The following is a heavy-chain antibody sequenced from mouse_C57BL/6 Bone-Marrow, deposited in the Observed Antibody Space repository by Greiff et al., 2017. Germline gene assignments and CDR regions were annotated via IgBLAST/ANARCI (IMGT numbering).Heavy chain of an antibody. CDR1: GFTFSSYA. Sequence: EVMLVESGEGLVKPGGSLKLSCAASGFTFSSYAMSWVRQTPEKRLEWVAYISSGGDYIYYADTVKGRFTISRDNARNTLYLQMSSLKSEDTAMYYCTRDPRLLPYYFDDWGQGTTLTVSS. V-gene: IGHV5-9-1*02. CDR2: ISSGGDYI. D-gene: IGHD1-1*01. CDR3: TRDPRLLPYYFDD. J-gene: IGHJ2*01.